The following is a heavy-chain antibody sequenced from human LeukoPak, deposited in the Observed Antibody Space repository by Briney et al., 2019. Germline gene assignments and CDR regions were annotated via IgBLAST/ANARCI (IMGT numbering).Heavy chain of an antibody. Sequence: GGSLRLSCAASGFTFSSYGMHWVRQAPGKGLEWVAVISYGGSNKYYADSVKGRFTISIDNSKNPLYLQMNSLRAEDTAVYYCAKDHKIYGSGSYYHYGMDVWGQGTTVTVSS. CDR3: AKDHKIYGSGSYYHYGMDV. V-gene: IGHV3-30*18. D-gene: IGHD3-10*01. CDR2: ISYGGSNK. J-gene: IGHJ6*02. CDR1: GFTFSSYG.